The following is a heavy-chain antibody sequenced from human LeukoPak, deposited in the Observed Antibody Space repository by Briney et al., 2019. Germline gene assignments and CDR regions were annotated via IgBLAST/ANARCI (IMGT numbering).Heavy chain of an antibody. CDR3: ARVYYDILTGYPWFDY. J-gene: IGHJ4*02. CDR1: GYTFTGYY. Sequence: ASVKVSCKASGYTFTGYYMHWVRQAPGQGLEWMGWINPNSGGTNYALKFQGRVTMTRDTSISTAYMELSRLRSDDTAVYYCARVYYDILTGYPWFDYWGQGTLVTVSS. D-gene: IGHD3-9*01. V-gene: IGHV1-2*02. CDR2: INPNSGGT.